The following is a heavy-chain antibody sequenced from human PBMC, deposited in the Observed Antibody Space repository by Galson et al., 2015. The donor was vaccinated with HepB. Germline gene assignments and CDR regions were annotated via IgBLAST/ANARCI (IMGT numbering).Heavy chain of an antibody. Sequence: SVKVSCKASGYNFNIYAMNWVRQAPGQGLEWMGWINANTGNPTYAQGFTGRFVFSLDTSVSTAYLQISSLKDEDTAVYYCAREAPGYDYYMDVWGKGTTMTVSS. V-gene: IGHV7-4-1*02. J-gene: IGHJ6*03. CDR1: GYNFNIYA. CDR2: INANTGNP. CDR3: AREAPGYDYYMDV. D-gene: IGHD6-6*01.